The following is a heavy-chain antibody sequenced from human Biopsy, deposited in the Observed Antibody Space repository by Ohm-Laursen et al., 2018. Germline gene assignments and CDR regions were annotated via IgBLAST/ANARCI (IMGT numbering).Heavy chain of an antibody. Sequence: SLRLSCTASGFTFSIYAIHWVRQAPGQGLEHVAAINSNGGTTYYVNSAKGRFTISRDNSKNTVSLQMGSLRSEDMTVYYCARGNSENNYYFAMDVWGQGTTVTVSS. V-gene: IGHV3-64*01. CDR3: ARGNSENNYYFAMDV. J-gene: IGHJ6*02. CDR2: INSNGGTT. CDR1: GFTFSIYA. D-gene: IGHD1-26*01.